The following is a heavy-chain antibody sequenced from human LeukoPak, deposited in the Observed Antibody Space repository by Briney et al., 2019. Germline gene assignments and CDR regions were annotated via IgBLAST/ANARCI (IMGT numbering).Heavy chain of an antibody. CDR3: ARGGGYSYGYPGYFDY. Sequence: PGGSLRLSCAASGFTFSSYAMHWVRQAPGKGLEWVAVISYDGRNKYYADSVKGRFTISRDNSKNTLYLQMNSLRAEDTAVYYCARGGGYSYGYPGYFDYWGQGTLVTVSS. CDR1: GFTFSSYA. D-gene: IGHD5-18*01. CDR2: ISYDGRNK. J-gene: IGHJ4*02. V-gene: IGHV3-30-3*01.